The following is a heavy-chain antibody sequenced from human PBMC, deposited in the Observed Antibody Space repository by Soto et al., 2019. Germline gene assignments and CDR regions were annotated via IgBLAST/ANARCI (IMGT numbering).Heavy chain of an antibody. CDR1: GFTFSSYA. Sequence: PGGSLRLSCAASGFTFSSYAMSWVRQAPGKGLGWVSGISSSGGSTYYADSVKGRFTISRDNSKNMLYLQMNNLRAEDTAVYYCAKAQGGSYFDYWGQGTLVTVSS. J-gene: IGHJ4*02. D-gene: IGHD2-15*01. CDR2: ISSSGGST. V-gene: IGHV3-23*01. CDR3: AKAQGGSYFDY.